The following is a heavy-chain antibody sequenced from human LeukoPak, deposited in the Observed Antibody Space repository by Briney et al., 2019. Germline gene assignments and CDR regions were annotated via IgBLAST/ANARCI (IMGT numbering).Heavy chain of an antibody. CDR3: AREESRGLYTFFDY. D-gene: IGHD3-16*01. V-gene: IGHV1-69*05. CDR2: IIPIFGTA. Sequence: SVKVSCKASGGTFSSYAISWVRQAPGQGLEWMGGIIPIFGTANYAQKFQGRVTITTDESTSTAYMELSSLRSEDTAVYYCAREESRGLYTFFDYWGQGTLVTVSS. J-gene: IGHJ4*02. CDR1: GGTFSSYA.